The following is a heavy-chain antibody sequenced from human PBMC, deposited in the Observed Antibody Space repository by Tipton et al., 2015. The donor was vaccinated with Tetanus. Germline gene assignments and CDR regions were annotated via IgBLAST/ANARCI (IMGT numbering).Heavy chain of an antibody. J-gene: IGHJ4*02. Sequence: SLRLSCTVSGFSFGNYVMNWVRQAPGKGPEWVSSISSRNTYIHYADSVKGRFTISRDNAKSSLFLQMNSLRAEDAAVYYCTSGNTFDYWGQGTLVTVSS. CDR3: TSGNTFDY. CDR1: GFSFGNYV. D-gene: IGHD2/OR15-2a*01. V-gene: IGHV3-21*01. CDR2: ISSRNTYI.